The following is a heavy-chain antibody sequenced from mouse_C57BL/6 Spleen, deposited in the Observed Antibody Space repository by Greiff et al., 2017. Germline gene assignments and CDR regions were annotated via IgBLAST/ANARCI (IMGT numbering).Heavy chain of an antibody. CDR1: GYTFTSYG. V-gene: IGHV1-81*01. Sequence: QVQLQQSGAELARPGASVKLSCKASGYTFTSYGISWVKQRTGQGLEWIGEIYPRSGNTYYNEEFKGKATLTADKSSSTAYMELRSLTSEDSAVYFCASYYGSSFFDYWGQGTTLTVSS. D-gene: IGHD1-1*01. CDR3: ASYYGSSFFDY. J-gene: IGHJ2*01. CDR2: IYPRSGNT.